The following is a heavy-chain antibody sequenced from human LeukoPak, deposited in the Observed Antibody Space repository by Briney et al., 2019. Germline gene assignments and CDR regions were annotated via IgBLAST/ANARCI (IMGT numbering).Heavy chain of an antibody. CDR1: GYTFTGYY. V-gene: IGHV1-2*06. D-gene: IGHD5-24*01. CDR3: ARDPRWLQGYFQH. CDR2: INPNSGGT. Sequence: ASVKVSCKASGYTFTGYYMHWVRQAPGQGLEWMGRINPNSGGTNYAQKFQGRVTMTRDTSISTAYMELSRLRSGDTAVYYCARDPRWLQGYFQHWGQGTLVTVSS. J-gene: IGHJ1*01.